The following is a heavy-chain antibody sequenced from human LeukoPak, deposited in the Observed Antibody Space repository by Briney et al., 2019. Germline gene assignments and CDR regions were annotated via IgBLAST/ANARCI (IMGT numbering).Heavy chain of an antibody. V-gene: IGHV3-20*04. CDR2: INRNGGST. CDR3: ASETEWVYYYMDV. J-gene: IGHJ6*03. CDR1: GFTFDDYG. Sequence: GGSLRLSCAASGFTFDDYGITWVRQAPGKGLEWVSGINRNGGSTAYGDSVKGRFTISRDNAKNSLYLQMNSLRAEDTAVYYCASETEWVYYYMDVWGKGTTVTVSS. D-gene: IGHD1-26*01.